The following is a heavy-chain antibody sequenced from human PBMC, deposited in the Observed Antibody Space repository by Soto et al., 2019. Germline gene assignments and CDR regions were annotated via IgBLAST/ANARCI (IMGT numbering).Heavy chain of an antibody. D-gene: IGHD3-22*01. V-gene: IGHV3-30*18. Sequence: PGGSLRLSCAASGFTFSGYGMHWVRQAPGKGLEWVAVISYDGSNKYYADSVKGRFTISRDNSKNTLYLQMNSLRAEDTAVYYCAKIVAPSGYIFDYWGQGTLVTVSS. CDR2: ISYDGSNK. J-gene: IGHJ4*02. CDR3: AKIVAPSGYIFDY. CDR1: GFTFSGYG.